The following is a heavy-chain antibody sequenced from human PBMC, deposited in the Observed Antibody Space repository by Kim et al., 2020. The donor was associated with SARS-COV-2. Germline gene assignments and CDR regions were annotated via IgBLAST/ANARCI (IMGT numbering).Heavy chain of an antibody. D-gene: IGHD2-15*01. J-gene: IGHJ4*02. CDR1: GFTFRSNW. CDR2: ISQDGSIK. Sequence: GGSLRLSCAASGFTFRSNWMSWVRKPPGKGLEWVAHISQDGSIKFYADSVKGRITISKDNARDSLYRQMDSLRAEDTAVYYCANSIGYAFEYWGQGT. CDR3: ANSIGYAFEY. V-gene: IGHV3-7*03.